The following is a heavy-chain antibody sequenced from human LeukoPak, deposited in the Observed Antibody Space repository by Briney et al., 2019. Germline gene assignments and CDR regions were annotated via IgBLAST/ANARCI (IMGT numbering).Heavy chain of an antibody. CDR1: GGSISSGGYY. D-gene: IGHD2-15*01. V-gene: IGHV4-30-2*02. J-gene: IGHJ4*02. CDR3: ARRVASRPVYCFDY. Sequence: PSETLSLTCTVSGGSISSGGYYWSWIRQPPGKGLEWIGYIYHSGSTYYNPSLKSRVTISLDTSKNQFSLKLSSVTAADTVIYYCARRVASRPVYCFDYWGQGKLVTVSS. CDR2: IYHSGST.